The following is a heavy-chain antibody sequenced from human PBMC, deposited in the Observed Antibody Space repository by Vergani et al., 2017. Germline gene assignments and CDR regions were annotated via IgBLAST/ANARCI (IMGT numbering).Heavy chain of an antibody. CDR3: STIGYRRWGYYFGY. Sequence: QVQLQESGPGLVKPPGTLSLTCAVSGDSISSNNCWTWVRQPPGKGLEWIGEICNTEDTKYSRLLKSRVTVSVDESRNLFSLSLNSVTAADTAVYYCSTIGYRRWGYYFGYWGQGILVTGSS. J-gene: IGHJ4*02. V-gene: IGHV4-4*03. D-gene: IGHD2-2*02. CDR2: ICNTEDT. CDR1: GDSISSNNC.